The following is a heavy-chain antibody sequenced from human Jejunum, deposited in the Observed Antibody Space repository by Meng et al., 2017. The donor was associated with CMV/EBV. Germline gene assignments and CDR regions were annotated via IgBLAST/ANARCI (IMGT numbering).Heavy chain of an antibody. J-gene: IGHJ4*02. CDR3: ARGVAENLGWEMGY. CDR2: TYAGGSDR. D-gene: IGHD1-26*01. Sequence: EVQLVESGGGLVQPGGSLRFGCAASGFTLSSHWMHWVRQVPGKGLVWVSRTYAGGSDRTYADSVKGRFTITGDNAKNTLYLQMNSLRAEDTGVYYCARGVAENLGWEMGYWGQGTLVTVSS. CDR1: GFTLSSHW. V-gene: IGHV3-74*01.